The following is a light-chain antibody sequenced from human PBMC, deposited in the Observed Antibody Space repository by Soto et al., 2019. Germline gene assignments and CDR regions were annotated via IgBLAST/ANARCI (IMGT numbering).Light chain of an antibody. J-gene: IGLJ1*01. CDR2: EVS. V-gene: IGLV2-14*01. CDR3: DSYTSTRAYV. Sequence: QSELTQLGSLSPSPGQSITISCTGTSSDVGGYNYVSWYQQQSGKAPNLIIHEVSNRPSGVSNRFSGSKSGNTASLTISGLQAEDEAAYYCDSYTSTRAYVFGIGTKVTVL. CDR1: SSDVGGYNY.